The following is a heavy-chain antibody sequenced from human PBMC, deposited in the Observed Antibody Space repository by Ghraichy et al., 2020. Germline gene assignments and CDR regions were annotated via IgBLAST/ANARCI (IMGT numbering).Heavy chain of an antibody. D-gene: IGHD2-21*01. V-gene: IGHV3-48*02. J-gene: IGHJ3*02. CDR3: ASSIIAFDM. CDR1: GFTFSSYS. CDR2: ISSSSSTI. Sequence: ETLSLTCAASGFTFSSYSMNWVRQAPGKGLEWVSYISSSSSTIYYPDSVKGRFTISRDNAKNSLYLQMNSLRDEDTAVYYCASSIIAFDMWGLGTMVTVSS.